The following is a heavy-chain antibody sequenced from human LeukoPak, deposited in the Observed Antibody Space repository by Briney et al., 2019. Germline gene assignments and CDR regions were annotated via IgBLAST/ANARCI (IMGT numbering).Heavy chain of an antibody. Sequence: GGSLRLSCAASGFTFSMSWMTWVRQAPGKGLEWVASINGHGSEIHYVDSVKGRFTISRDNSKNTLYLQMNSLRAEDTAVYYCARDAGSYVFDYWGQGTLVTVSS. J-gene: IGHJ4*02. D-gene: IGHD1-26*01. CDR3: ARDAGSYVFDY. V-gene: IGHV3-7*03. CDR2: INGHGSEI. CDR1: GFTFSMSW.